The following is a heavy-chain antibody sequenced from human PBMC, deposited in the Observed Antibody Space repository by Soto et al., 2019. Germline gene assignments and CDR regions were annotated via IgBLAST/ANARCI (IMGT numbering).Heavy chain of an antibody. V-gene: IGHV5-51*01. CDR3: AVFSGGYYSNFDF. D-gene: IGHD1-26*01. Sequence: PGESLKISCKGSGYTFPSYWLGWVRQMPGKGLEWMGIIYPADSDTRYSPSFQGQVTISADKSLSTAYLQWSSLKASDTAMYYCAVFSGGYYSNFDFWGLGTLVTVSS. J-gene: IGHJ4*02. CDR2: IYPADSDT. CDR1: GYTFPSYW.